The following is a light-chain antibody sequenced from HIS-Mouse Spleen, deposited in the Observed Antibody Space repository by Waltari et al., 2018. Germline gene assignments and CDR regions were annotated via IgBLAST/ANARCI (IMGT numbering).Light chain of an antibody. Sequence: QSALTQPASVSGSPGQSITISCTGTSSDVGGYNYVSWYQQHPGKAPKLMIYDGSNRPSGVSNRFSRSKSGNTASLTISGLQAEDEADYYCSSYTSSSTLVFGGGTKLTVL. CDR1: SSDVGGYNY. CDR3: SSYTSSSTLV. V-gene: IGLV2-14*03. CDR2: DGS. J-gene: IGLJ2*01.